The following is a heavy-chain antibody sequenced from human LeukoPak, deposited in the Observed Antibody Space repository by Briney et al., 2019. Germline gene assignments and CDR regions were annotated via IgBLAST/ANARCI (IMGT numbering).Heavy chain of an antibody. V-gene: IGHV3-23*01. J-gene: IGHJ3*02. Sequence: GGSLRLSCAASGFTFSSYAMSWVRQAPGKGLEWVSAISGSGGSTYYADSVKGRFTISRDNSKNTLYLQMNSLRAEDTAVYYCARDMGYYYDSSGSGAFDIWGQGTMVTVSS. CDR1: GFTFSSYA. D-gene: IGHD3-22*01. CDR3: ARDMGYYYDSSGSGAFDI. CDR2: ISGSGGST.